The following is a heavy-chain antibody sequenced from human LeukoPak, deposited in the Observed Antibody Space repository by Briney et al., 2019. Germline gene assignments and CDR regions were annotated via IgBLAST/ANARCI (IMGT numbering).Heavy chain of an antibody. V-gene: IGHV4-59*01. CDR3: ARGVLDYGVIGRWFDP. CDR1: GGSISSYY. D-gene: IGHD4-17*01. J-gene: IGHJ5*02. CDR2: IYYSGST. Sequence: PSETLSPTCTVSGGSISSYYWSWIRQPPGKGLEWIGYIYYSGSTNYNPSLKSRVTISVDTSKNQFSLKLSSVTAADTAVYYCARGVLDYGVIGRWFDPWGQGTLVTVSS.